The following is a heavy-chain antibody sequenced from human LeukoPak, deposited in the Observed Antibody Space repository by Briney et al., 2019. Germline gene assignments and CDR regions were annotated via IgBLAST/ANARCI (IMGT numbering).Heavy chain of an antibody. Sequence: GGSLRLSCAASGFTFSSYEMNWVPQAPGKGLEWVSFISSSGRAKYYADSVKGRFTISRDNAKNSLYLQMHRLRAEDTAVYYCARRVLTGDWYFDLWGRGTLVTV. CDR2: ISSSGRAK. V-gene: IGHV3-48*03. CDR1: GFTFSSYE. CDR3: ARRVLTGDWYFDL. J-gene: IGHJ2*01. D-gene: IGHD7-27*01.